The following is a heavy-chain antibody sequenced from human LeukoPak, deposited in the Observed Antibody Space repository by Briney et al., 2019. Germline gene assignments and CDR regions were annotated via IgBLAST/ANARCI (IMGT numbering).Heavy chain of an antibody. CDR2: IKQDGSEK. CDR1: GFTFSSYW. V-gene: IGHV3-7*01. Sequence: GGSLRLSCAASGFTFSSYWMSWVRQAPGKGLEWVANIKQDGSEKYYVDSVKGRSTISRDNAKNSLYLQMNSLRAEDTAVYYCARVGGSSWYGAFDIWGQGTMVTVSS. CDR3: ARVGGSSWYGAFDI. J-gene: IGHJ3*02. D-gene: IGHD6-13*01.